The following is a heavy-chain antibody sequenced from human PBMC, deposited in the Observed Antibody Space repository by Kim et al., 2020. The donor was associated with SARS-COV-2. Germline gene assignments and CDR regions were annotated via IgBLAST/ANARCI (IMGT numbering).Heavy chain of an antibody. CDR3: ARDREGAFDY. Sequence: GGSLRLSCAASGFTFSTYDMFWIHQATGKGLEWVSTIGAADDTYYADSVKGRFTISRENAMSSVFLQMNSLRAGDTAVYYCARDREGAFDYWGQGTLVTV. CDR1: GFTFSTYD. J-gene: IGHJ4*02. V-gene: IGHV3-13*01. CDR2: IGAADDT.